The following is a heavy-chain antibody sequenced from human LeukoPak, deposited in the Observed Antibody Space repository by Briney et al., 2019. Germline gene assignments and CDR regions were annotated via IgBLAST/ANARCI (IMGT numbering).Heavy chain of an antibody. CDR3: ARHLRTVRGVIIFYYYYYMDV. V-gene: IGHV4-39*01. J-gene: IGHJ6*03. D-gene: IGHD3-10*01. CDR1: GGSISSSSYY. Sequence: SETLSLTCTVSGGSISSSSYYWGWIRQPPGKGLEWIGSIYYSGSTYYNPSLKSRVTISVDTSKNQFSLKLSSVTAADTAMYYCARHLRTVRGVIIFYYYYYMDVWGKGTTVTISS. CDR2: IYYSGST.